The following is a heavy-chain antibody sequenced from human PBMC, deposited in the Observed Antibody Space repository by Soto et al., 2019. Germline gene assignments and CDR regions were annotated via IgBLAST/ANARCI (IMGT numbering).Heavy chain of an antibody. CDR1: GFTFSSYG. D-gene: IGHD3-22*01. J-gene: IGHJ4*02. CDR3: AKEGARGYYDSSGYYNY. CDR2: ISYDGSNK. V-gene: IGHV3-30*18. Sequence: QVQLVESGGGVVQPGRSLRLSCAASGFTFSSYGMHWVRQAPGKGLEWVAVISYDGSNKYYADSVKGRFTISRDNSKNARYLQMNRLRAEDTAVYYCAKEGARGYYDSSGYYNYWGQGTLVTVSS.